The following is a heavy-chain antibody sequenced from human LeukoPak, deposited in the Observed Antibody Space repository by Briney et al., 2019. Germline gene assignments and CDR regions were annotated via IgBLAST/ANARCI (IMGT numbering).Heavy chain of an antibody. CDR3: ARVIVADPPVPHHDAFDI. D-gene: IGHD5-12*01. J-gene: IGHJ3*02. CDR2: INHSGST. CDR1: GGSFSGYY. Sequence: KSSETLSLTCAVYGGSFSGYYWSWIRQPPGKGLEWIGEINHSGSTNYNPSLKSRVTISVDTSKNQFSLKLSSVTAADTAVYYCARVIVADPPVPHHDAFDIWGQGTMVTVSS. V-gene: IGHV4-34*01.